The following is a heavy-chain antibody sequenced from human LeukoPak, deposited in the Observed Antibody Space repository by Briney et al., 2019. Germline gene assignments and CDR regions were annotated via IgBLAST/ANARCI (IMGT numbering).Heavy chain of an antibody. Sequence: PSETLSLTCTVSGGSISSYYWSWIRQPPGKGLEWIGYIYCSGSTNYNPSLKSRVTISVDTSKNQFSLKLSSVTAADTAVYYCARWKGGSGGRSVLGYFDYWGQGTLVTVSS. CDR1: GGSISSYY. J-gene: IGHJ4*02. CDR3: ARWKGGSGGRSVLGYFDY. V-gene: IGHV4-59*08. D-gene: IGHD2-15*01. CDR2: IYCSGST.